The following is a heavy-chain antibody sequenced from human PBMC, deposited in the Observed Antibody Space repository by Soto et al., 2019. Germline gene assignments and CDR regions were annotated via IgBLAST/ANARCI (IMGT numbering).Heavy chain of an antibody. J-gene: IGHJ4*02. V-gene: IGHV1-69*08. CDR2: IIPILGIA. Sequence: QVQLVQSGAEVKKPGSSVKVSCKASGGTFSSYTISWVRQAPGQGLEWMGRIIPILGIANYAQKFQGRVTITADKSTSTAYMELSSLRSEDTAVYYCARDPGQEGKNYYWGQGTLVTVSS. CDR1: GGTFSSYT. CDR3: ARDPGQEGKNYY.